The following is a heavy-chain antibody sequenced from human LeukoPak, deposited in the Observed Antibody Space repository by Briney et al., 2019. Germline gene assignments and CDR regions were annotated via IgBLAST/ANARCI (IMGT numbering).Heavy chain of an antibody. CDR3: ARGRGPYYYGSGSRAPFFDY. Sequence: SETLSLTCAVYGGSFSGYYWSWIRQPPGKGLEWIGEINHSGSTNYNPYLKSRVTISVDTSKNHFSLKLRSVTAADTAVYYCARGRGPYYYGSGSRAPFFDYWGQGTLVTVSS. V-gene: IGHV4-34*01. CDR2: INHSGST. J-gene: IGHJ4*02. D-gene: IGHD3-10*01. CDR1: GGSFSGYY.